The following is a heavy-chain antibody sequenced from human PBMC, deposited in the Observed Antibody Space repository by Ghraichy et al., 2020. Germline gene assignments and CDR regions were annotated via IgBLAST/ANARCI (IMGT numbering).Heavy chain of an antibody. Sequence: SETLSLTCTVSGGSISSSSYYWGWIRQPPGKGLEWIGSIYYSGSTYYNPSLKSRVTISVDTSKNQFSLKLSSVTAADTAVYYCATPRGRGASAFDYWGQGTLVTVSS. CDR2: IYYSGST. J-gene: IGHJ4*02. CDR3: ATPRGRGASAFDY. V-gene: IGHV4-39*07. CDR1: GGSISSSSYY. D-gene: IGHD1-26*01.